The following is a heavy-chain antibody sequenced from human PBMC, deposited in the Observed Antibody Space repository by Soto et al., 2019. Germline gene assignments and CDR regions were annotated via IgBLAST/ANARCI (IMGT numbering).Heavy chain of an antibody. CDR3: ARVFVPDYGDYYDAFDI. CDR2: IWYDGSNK. V-gene: IGHV3-33*01. J-gene: IGHJ3*02. Sequence: GGSLRLSCAASGFTFSSYGMHWVRQAPGKGLEWVAVIWYDGSNKYYADSVKGRFTISRDNSKNTLYLQMNSLRAEDTAVYYCARVFVPDYGDYYDAFDIWGQGTMVTVSS. D-gene: IGHD4-17*01. CDR1: GFTFSSYG.